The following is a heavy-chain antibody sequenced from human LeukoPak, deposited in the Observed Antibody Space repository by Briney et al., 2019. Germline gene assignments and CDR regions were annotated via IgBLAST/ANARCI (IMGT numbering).Heavy chain of an antibody. Sequence: GPSLRLSWAPSAFTVSSYAMSSVRQAPGEGLGWVSAVSVSGGSTYSAASVKGRFTISIDNSKNTLYLQMNSLRAEDTAVYYCAKDQRVVQPYYFDYWGQGTLVTVSS. CDR1: AFTVSSYA. J-gene: IGHJ4*02. V-gene: IGHV3-23*01. D-gene: IGHD3-3*01. CDR2: VSVSGGST. CDR3: AKDQRVVQPYYFDY.